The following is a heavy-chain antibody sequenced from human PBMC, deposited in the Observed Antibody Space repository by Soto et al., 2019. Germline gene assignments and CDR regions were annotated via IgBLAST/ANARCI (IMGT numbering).Heavy chain of an antibody. Sequence: SGGGVVQPGRSLRLSCAASGFSFSSYGMHWVRQGPGKGLDWVALIYYDGSNKYYADSVKGRFTISRDNSKNTLYLQMNSLRAEDTAVYYCARDEYPGAYSFGYYFDNWGRGTLVTVSS. V-gene: IGHV3-33*01. CDR1: GFSFSSYG. J-gene: IGHJ4*02. D-gene: IGHD5-18*01. CDR2: IYYDGSNK. CDR3: ARDEYPGAYSFGYYFDN.